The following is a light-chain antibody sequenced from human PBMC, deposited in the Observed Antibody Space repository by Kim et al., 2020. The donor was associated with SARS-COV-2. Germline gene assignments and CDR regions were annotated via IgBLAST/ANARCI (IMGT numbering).Light chain of an antibody. V-gene: IGKV4-1*01. Sequence: DIVMTQSPDSLAVSLGERATINCKSSQSILYSSNNKNYLAWYQQKPGQPPKLLIYWASTRESGVPDRFSGSGSGTDFTLTISSLQAEDVAVYYCQQYYGTLTFGQGTKVDIK. CDR3: QQYYGTLT. CDR2: WAS. CDR1: QSILYSSNNKNY. J-gene: IGKJ1*01.